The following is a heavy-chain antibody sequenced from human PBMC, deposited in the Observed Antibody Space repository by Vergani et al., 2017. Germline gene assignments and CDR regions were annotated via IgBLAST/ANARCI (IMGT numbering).Heavy chain of an antibody. CDR2: IHPADSDP. V-gene: IGHV5-51*01. D-gene: IGHD3-22*01. CDR3: ARLYGRDSSGSKYFYY. J-gene: IGHJ4*02. CDR1: GYSFTNYW. Sequence: EVQLVQSGAEVKKPGESLKISCQLSGYSFTNYWIGWVRQMPGKGLEWMGIIHPADSDPRYSPSFQGQVTISVDKSISTAYRQRSSLRASDSAMYYCARLYGRDSSGSKYFYYWGQGTLVTGSS.